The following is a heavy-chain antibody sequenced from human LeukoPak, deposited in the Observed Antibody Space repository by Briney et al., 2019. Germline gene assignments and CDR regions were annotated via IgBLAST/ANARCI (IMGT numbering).Heavy chain of an antibody. Sequence: SETLSLTCTVSGGSISSTTYSWGWIRQPPGKGLEWIGSVFYSGFTYYNPSLKSRVTISVDTSNNHFSLKLSSVTAADTAVYYCARHKARNGYYSYYYMDVWGKGTTVTISS. J-gene: IGHJ6*03. D-gene: IGHD1-14*01. CDR1: GGSISSTTYS. V-gene: IGHV4-39*01. CDR3: ARHKARNGYYSYYYMDV. CDR2: VFYSGFT.